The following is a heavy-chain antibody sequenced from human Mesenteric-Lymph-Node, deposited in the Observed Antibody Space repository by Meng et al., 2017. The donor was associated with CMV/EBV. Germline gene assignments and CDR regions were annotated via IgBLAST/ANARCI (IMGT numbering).Heavy chain of an antibody. CDR2: ISTSGDMV. J-gene: IGHJ6*01. V-gene: IGHV3-48*03. CDR1: GFMFSHYE. CDR3: ARVQNDIWTGPLYYFYGMDV. Sequence: GESLKISCAASGFMFSHYEMNWVRQAPGKGLEWVSYISTSGDMVSYGDSVKGRFTISRDNAKNSLFLQMNSLRADDTAVYYCARVQNDIWTGPLYYFYGMDVWGQGTTVTVSS. D-gene: IGHD3/OR15-3a*01.